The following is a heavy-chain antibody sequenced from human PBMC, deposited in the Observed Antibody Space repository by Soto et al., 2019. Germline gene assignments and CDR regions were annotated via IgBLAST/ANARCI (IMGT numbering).Heavy chain of an antibody. Sequence: AGGSLRLSCAASGFTFSSYAMSWVRQAPGKGLEWVSAISGSGGSTYYADSVKGRFTISRDNSKNTLYLQMNSLRAEDTAVYYCAKYYYYDSSGYYYLGKPFDYWGQGTLVTVSS. J-gene: IGHJ4*02. V-gene: IGHV3-23*01. D-gene: IGHD3-22*01. CDR1: GFTFSSYA. CDR3: AKYYYYDSSGYYYLGKPFDY. CDR2: ISGSGGST.